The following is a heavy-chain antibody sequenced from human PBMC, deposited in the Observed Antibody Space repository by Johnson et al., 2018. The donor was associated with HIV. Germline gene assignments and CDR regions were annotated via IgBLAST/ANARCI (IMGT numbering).Heavy chain of an antibody. CDR2: ISYDGSNK. CDR1: GFTFSSYA. J-gene: IGHJ3*02. CDR3: ARGGWRYYDSSGYHHGAFDI. V-gene: IGHV3-30-3*01. Sequence: QVQLVESGEGVVQPGRSLRLSCAASGFTFSSYAMHWVRQAPGKGLEWVAVISYDGSNKYYADSVKGRFTISRDNSKKTLYLQMNSLRAEDTAVYYGARGGWRYYDSSGYHHGAFDIWGQGTMVTVSS. D-gene: IGHD3-22*01.